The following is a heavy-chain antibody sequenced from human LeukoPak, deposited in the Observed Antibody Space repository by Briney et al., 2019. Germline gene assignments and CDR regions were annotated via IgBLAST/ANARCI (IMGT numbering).Heavy chain of an antibody. D-gene: IGHD3-3*01. CDR2: IYTSGSS. J-gene: IGHJ4*02. V-gene: IGHV4-61*02. Sequence: SQTLSLTFTVSGGSISSGSFYWSWVRQPAGKGLELIGRIYTSGSSNYNPSLKSRVTISVDTSKNHFSLRLSSVTAADTAVYYCARGPYSDFWSGYPYFDYWGQGTLVTVSS. CDR1: GGSISSGSFY. CDR3: ARGPYSDFWSGYPYFDY.